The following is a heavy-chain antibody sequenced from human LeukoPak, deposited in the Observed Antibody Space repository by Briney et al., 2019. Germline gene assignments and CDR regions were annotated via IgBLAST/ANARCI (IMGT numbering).Heavy chain of an antibody. Sequence: SETLSLTCTVSGGSISSYYWSWIRQPPGKGLEWIGYIYYSGSTNYNPSLKSRVTISVDTSKNQFSLKLSSVTAADTAVYYCAREVYDFWSGQTWYFDLWGRGTLVTVSS. J-gene: IGHJ2*01. CDR2: IYYSGST. CDR1: GGSISSYY. V-gene: IGHV4-59*01. CDR3: AREVYDFWSGQTWYFDL. D-gene: IGHD3-3*01.